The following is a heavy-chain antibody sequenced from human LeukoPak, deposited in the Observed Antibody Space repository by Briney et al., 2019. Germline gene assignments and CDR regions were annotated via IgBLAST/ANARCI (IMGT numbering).Heavy chain of an antibody. CDR1: GFTFTSYS. J-gene: IGHJ4*02. CDR3: AMPAFDF. Sequence: GGSLRLSCAASGFTFTSYSMNWVRQAPGKGLEWVSTISGGGGSTYYADSVKGRFTISRDNAKNSLYLQMNSLRAEDTAVYYCAMPAFDFWGQGTLVTVSS. V-gene: IGHV3-23*01. D-gene: IGHD2-2*01. CDR2: ISGGGGST.